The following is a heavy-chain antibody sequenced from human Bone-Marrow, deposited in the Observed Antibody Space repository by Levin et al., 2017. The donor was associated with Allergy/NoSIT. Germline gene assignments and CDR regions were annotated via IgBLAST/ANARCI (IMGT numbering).Heavy chain of an antibody. CDR2: INHSGST. D-gene: IGHD4-23*01. J-gene: IGHJ6*02. V-gene: IGHV4-34*01. CDR1: GGSFSGYY. Sequence: SETLSLTCAVYGGSFSGYYWSWIRQPPGKGLEWIGEINHSGSTNYNPSLKSRVTISVDTSKNQFSLKLSSVTAADTAVYYCARHRGRYYGGNRPRYYGMDVWGQGTTVTVSS. CDR3: ARHRGRYYGGNRPRYYGMDV.